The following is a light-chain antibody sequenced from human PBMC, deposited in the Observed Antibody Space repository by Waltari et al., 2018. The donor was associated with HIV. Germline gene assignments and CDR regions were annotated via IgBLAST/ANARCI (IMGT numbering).Light chain of an antibody. CDR3: SSYTSTSTLL. J-gene: IGLJ3*02. CDR1: SSDIGSYHY. V-gene: IGLV2-14*01. Sequence: QSALTQPASVSGSLGQSITISCIGTSSDIGSYHYVSWYQHHPDKAPTLVIYDANARPSGVPCLFSGSKSGNTASLTISGLQAEDEADYYCSSYTSTSTLLFGGGTKVTVL. CDR2: DAN.